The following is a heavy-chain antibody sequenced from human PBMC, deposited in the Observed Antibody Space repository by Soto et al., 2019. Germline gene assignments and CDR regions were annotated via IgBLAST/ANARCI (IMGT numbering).Heavy chain of an antibody. Sequence: EVQLVESGGGLVQPGGSLRLSCAASGLTFSSYWMSWVRQAPGKGLEWVPNIKQDGSEKYYVDSVKGRFTISRDNAKNSLYLQMNSLRAEDTAVYYCARVYCSGGSCYSGLDAFDIWGQGTMVTVSS. CDR1: GLTFSSYW. CDR3: ARVYCSGGSCYSGLDAFDI. V-gene: IGHV3-7*01. CDR2: IKQDGSEK. D-gene: IGHD2-15*01. J-gene: IGHJ3*02.